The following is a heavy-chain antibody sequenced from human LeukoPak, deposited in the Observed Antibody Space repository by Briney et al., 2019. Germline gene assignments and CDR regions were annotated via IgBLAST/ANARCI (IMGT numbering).Heavy chain of an antibody. CDR1: GFTFSSYW. CDR3: ARDMAARAYYYDSSGTFDY. D-gene: IGHD3-22*01. J-gene: IGHJ4*02. V-gene: IGHV3-7*01. CDR2: IKQDGSEK. Sequence: GGSLRLSCAASGFTFSSYWMSWVRQAPGKGLEWVANIKQDGSEKYYVDPVKGRFTISRDNAKNSLYLQMNSLRAEDTAVYYCARDMAARAYYYDSSGTFDYWGQGTLVTVSS.